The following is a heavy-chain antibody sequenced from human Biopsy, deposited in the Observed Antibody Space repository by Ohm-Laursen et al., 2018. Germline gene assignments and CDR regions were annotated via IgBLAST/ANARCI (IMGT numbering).Heavy chain of an antibody. V-gene: IGHV4-34*01. CDR1: GESSSGYF. Sequence: GTLSLTCAVNGESSSGYFWNWIRQPPGKGLEWIGEINQSGSTKYNPSLKRRATLSADSSDSQFSLRLTSVTAADTAIYYCARGSGYFKLDVWGQGTTVTVSS. CDR3: ARGSGYFKLDV. D-gene: IGHD5-12*01. CDR2: INQSGST. J-gene: IGHJ6*02.